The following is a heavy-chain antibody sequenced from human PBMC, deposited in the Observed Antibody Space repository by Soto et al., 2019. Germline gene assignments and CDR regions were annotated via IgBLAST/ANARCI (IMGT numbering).Heavy chain of an antibody. CDR1: GYTFTTYG. J-gene: IGHJ6*02. CDR2: ASPYNGDT. Sequence: ASVKVSGKASGYTFTTYGINWVRQAPGQGLEWMGWASPYNGDTTYAQKVQGRVTMTTDTSTTTAYLELGSLRSDDTAVYYCAREVGQMDVWGQGTTVTVSS. D-gene: IGHD2-2*01. V-gene: IGHV1-18*04. CDR3: AREVGQMDV.